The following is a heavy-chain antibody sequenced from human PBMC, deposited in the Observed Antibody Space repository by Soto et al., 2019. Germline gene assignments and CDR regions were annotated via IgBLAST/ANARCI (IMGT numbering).Heavy chain of an antibody. CDR2: ISSSGSTI. V-gene: IGHV3-48*03. CDR1: GFTFSSYE. CDR3: ARDRGRHIAVAGFDY. D-gene: IGHD6-19*01. Sequence: EVQLVESGGGLVQPGGSLRLSCAASGFTFSSYEMNWVRQAPGKGLEWVSYISSSGSTIYYPDSVKGRFTVSRDNAKNSLYLQMNSLRAEDTAVYYCARDRGRHIAVAGFDYWGQGTLVTVSS. J-gene: IGHJ4*02.